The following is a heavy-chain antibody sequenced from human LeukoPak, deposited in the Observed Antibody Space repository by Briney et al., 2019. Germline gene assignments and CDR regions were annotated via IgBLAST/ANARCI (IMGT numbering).Heavy chain of an antibody. V-gene: IGHV4-61*03. CDR2: IYYSGST. CDR3: ARAPGIVGTTPFGNY. Sequence: TSEALSLTCSVFGGSVSSGSYYWSWIRQSPGKGLKWIGCIYYSGSTNYNPSLRGRVAMSIDTSKNHFSLRLISVTAADTAIYYCARAPGIVGTTPFGNYWGRGTLVTVSS. D-gene: IGHD1-26*01. J-gene: IGHJ4*02. CDR1: GGSVSSGSYY.